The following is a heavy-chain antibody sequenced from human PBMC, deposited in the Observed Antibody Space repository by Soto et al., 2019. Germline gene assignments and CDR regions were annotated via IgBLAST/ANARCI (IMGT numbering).Heavy chain of an antibody. CDR2: INPNSGGT. D-gene: IGHD6-6*01. CDR1: GYTFTGYY. Sequence: ASVKVSCKASGYTFTGYYMHWVRQAPGQGLEWMGWINPNSGGTNYAQKFQGRVTMTGDTSISTAYMELSRLRSDDTAVYYCARDGTYSSSWYADYWGQGTLVTVSS. J-gene: IGHJ4*02. CDR3: ARDGTYSSSWYADY. V-gene: IGHV1-2*02.